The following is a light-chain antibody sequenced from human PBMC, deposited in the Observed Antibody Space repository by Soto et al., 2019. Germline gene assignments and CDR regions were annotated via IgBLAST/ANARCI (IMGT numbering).Light chain of an antibody. J-gene: IGLJ3*02. V-gene: IGLV6-57*03. Sequence: NFMLTRPQSVSESPGGTVTISCTRSSGDIARNYVQWYQQRPGSAPSAVIHEDDQRPSGVPDRFSGSVDRSSNSASLTISGLKTEDEADYYCQSYDSSNQGVFGGGTKLTVL. CDR3: QSYDSSNQGV. CDR1: SGDIARNY. CDR2: EDD.